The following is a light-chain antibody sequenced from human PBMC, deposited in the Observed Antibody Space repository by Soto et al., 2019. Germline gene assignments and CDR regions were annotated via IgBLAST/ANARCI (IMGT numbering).Light chain of an antibody. CDR1: QSVSSY. Sequence: EMVLTQSPATLSLSPGERATLSCSASQSVSSYLAWYQQKPGQAPRLLIYDGSNRATGIPARFSGSGSGTDFTLTISSLEPEDFAVYYCQQRSNWPSITFGQGTRLDIK. CDR3: QQRSNWPSIT. J-gene: IGKJ5*01. CDR2: DGS. V-gene: IGKV3-11*01.